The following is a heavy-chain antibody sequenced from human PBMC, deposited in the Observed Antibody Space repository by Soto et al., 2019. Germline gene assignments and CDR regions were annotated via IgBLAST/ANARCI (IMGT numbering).Heavy chain of an antibody. J-gene: IGHJ4*02. CDR1: GFTFSSYA. V-gene: IGHV3-23*01. D-gene: IGHD6-13*01. CDR2: ISGSGGST. CDR3: AKDGIAAAGTVGVPYYFDY. Sequence: EVQLLESGGGLVQPGGSLRLSCAASGFTFSSYAMSWVRQAPGKGLEWVSAISGSGGSTYYADSVKGRFTISRDNAKNTLYREMNSLRAEDTAIYYCAKDGIAAAGTVGVPYYFDYWGQGTLVTVSS.